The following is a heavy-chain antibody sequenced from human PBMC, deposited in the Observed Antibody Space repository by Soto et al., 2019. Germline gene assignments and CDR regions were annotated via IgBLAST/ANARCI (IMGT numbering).Heavy chain of an antibody. D-gene: IGHD6-19*01. J-gene: IGHJ4*02. CDR3: ARARAGYSSGWYGPFDY. CDR1: GYTFTSYA. CDR2: INAGNGNT. V-gene: IGHV1-3*01. Sequence: GASVKVSCKASGYTFTSYAMHWVRQAPGQRLEWMGWINAGNGNTKYSQEFQGRVTITRDTSASTAYMELSSLRSEDTAVYYCARARAGYSSGWYGPFDYWGQGTLVTVSS.